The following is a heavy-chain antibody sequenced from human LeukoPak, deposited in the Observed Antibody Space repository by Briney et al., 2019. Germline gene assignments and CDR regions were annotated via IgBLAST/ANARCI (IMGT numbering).Heavy chain of an antibody. V-gene: IGHV3-20*04. CDR1: GFTLDDYG. J-gene: IGHJ3*02. D-gene: IGHD3-22*01. Sequence: GGSLRLSCAASGFTLDDYGMSWVRHAPGKGLEWVSGINWNGGSTGYADSVKGRFTISRDNAKNSLYLQLNSLRAEDRALYYCARGRYYDGSGYQVAFDIWGQGTMVTVSS. CDR3: ARGRYYDGSGYQVAFDI. CDR2: INWNGGST.